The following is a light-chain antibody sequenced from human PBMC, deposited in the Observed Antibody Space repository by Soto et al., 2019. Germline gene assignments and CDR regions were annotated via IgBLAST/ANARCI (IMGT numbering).Light chain of an antibody. J-gene: IGKJ1*01. CDR2: GAS. V-gene: IGKV3-20*01. CDR3: QQYGSSPSWT. Sequence: EIVLTQSPGTLSLSPGERATLSCRASQSLSSSYLAWYQQKPGQAPRLLIYGASSRATGTPGRFSGSGSGTDFTLTISRLEPEDFAVYYCQQYGSSPSWTFGQGTKVEIK. CDR1: QSLSSSY.